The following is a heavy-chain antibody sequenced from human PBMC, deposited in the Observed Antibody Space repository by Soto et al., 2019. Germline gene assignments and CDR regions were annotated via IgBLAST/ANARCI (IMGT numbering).Heavy chain of an antibody. J-gene: IGHJ4*02. V-gene: IGHV1-46*03. D-gene: IGHD2-21*02. Sequence: QVQLVQSGAGVKKPGASVTVSCKASGDTFTTYYLHWVRQAPGQGLEWLGMINPSGGGATYAQKCLGRLTMTRDTSTNTVDMELSSLISEDTAVYYCVRGGSVVVVTAPFDYWGQGTLVTVSS. CDR3: VRGGSVVVVTAPFDY. CDR1: GDTFTTYY. CDR2: INPSGGGA.